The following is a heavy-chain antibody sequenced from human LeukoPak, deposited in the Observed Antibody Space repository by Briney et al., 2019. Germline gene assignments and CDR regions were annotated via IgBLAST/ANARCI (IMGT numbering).Heavy chain of an antibody. J-gene: IGHJ4*02. D-gene: IGHD2-21*01. CDR3: ARGRLIRLEGFFDL. Sequence: LSGGSLRLSCAASGFTFSSSEMHWVRQAPGKGLEWVAYFSRDGGDVHYADSARGRFTISSDNAKNSVVLQMNGLRAEDTAVYYCARGRLIRLEGFFDLWGQGTLVTVSS. CDR2: FSRDGGDV. V-gene: IGHV3-48*03. CDR1: GFTFSSSE.